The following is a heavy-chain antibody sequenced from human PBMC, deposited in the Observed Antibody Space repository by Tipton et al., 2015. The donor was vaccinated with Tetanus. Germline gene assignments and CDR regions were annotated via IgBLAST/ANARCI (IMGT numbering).Heavy chain of an antibody. Sequence: QVQLVQSGAEVKKPGASVKVSCKASGYTFTSYGINWVRQAPGQGLEWMAWISAYSGNTNIARKFQGRVTMTTDTSTNTAYMDLRILTPDDTSVYYCARAASGSHTEIGRDDDWGQGTLVTVSS. V-gene: IGHV1-18*01. CDR2: ISAYSGNT. D-gene: IGHD3-10*01. CDR3: ARAASGSHTEIGRDDD. J-gene: IGHJ4*02. CDR1: GYTFTSYG.